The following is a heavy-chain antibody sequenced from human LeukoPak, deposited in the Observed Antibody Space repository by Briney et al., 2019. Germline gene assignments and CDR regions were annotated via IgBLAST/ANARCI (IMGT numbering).Heavy chain of an antibody. CDR1: GGSVSGGSYY. CDR2: FYYTGST. CDR3: ASGQFLVSNDY. Sequence: PWETLSLTCTVSGGSVSGGSYYWSWIRQPPGKGLEWIGYFYYTGSTNYNPSLKSRVTISVDTSKNQFSLRLSSVTAADTAVYYCASGQFLVSNDYWGQGILVTVSS. J-gene: IGHJ4*02. D-gene: IGHD5/OR15-5a*01. V-gene: IGHV4-61*01.